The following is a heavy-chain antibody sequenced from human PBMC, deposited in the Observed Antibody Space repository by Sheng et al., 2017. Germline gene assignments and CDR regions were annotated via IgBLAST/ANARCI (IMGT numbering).Heavy chain of an antibody. CDR3: ARVGSGWYGIDF. D-gene: IGHD6-19*01. CDR2: INPDSGDT. Sequence: QVQLVQSGAEVKKPGSSVKVSCKASGGTLNTFVISWVRQGPGQGLEWMGWINPDSGDTDYAQKFEGRVTMTRDTSISTAYMEVSRLTSDDTAVYYCARVGSGWYGIDFWGQGTLVTVSA. J-gene: IGHJ4*02. V-gene: IGHV1-2*02. CDR1: GGTLNTFV.